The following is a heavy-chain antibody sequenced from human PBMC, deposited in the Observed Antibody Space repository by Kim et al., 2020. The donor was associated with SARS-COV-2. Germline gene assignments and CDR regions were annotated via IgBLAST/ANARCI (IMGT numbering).Heavy chain of an antibody. D-gene: IGHD5-12*01. V-gene: IGHV3-7*03. CDR2: GSEK. Sequence: GSEKYYVDSVKGRFTISRDNAKNSLYLQMNSLRAEDTAVYYCARGDGYFYWGQGTLVTVSS. J-gene: IGHJ4*02. CDR3: ARGDGYFY.